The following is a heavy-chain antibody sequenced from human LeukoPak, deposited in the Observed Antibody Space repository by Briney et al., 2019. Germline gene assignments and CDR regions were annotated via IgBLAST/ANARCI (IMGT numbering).Heavy chain of an antibody. CDR1: GFIFSRYG. V-gene: IGHV3-30*18. D-gene: IGHD3-22*01. J-gene: IGHJ4*02. CDR2: ISHDGSKR. CDR3: AKDRGYYDSSGYLFDY. Sequence: PGRSLRLSCEASGFIFSRYGMHWVRQAPGKGLEWVALISHDGSKRYCADSVKGRFTISRDNSKNTLYLQMNSLRPEDTAVYFCAKDRGYYDSSGYLFDYWGQGTLVTVSS.